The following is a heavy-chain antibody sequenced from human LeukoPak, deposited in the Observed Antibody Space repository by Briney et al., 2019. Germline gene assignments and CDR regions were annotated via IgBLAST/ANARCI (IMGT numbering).Heavy chain of an antibody. CDR3: ARLLHDYGDYLAFDI. CDR1: GGSFSGYY. Sequence: SETLSLTCAVYGGSFSGYYWSWIRQPPGKGLEWIGEINHSGSTNYNPSLKSRVTISVDTSKNQFSLKLSSVAAADTAVYYCARLLHDYGDYLAFDIWGQGTMVTVSS. J-gene: IGHJ3*02. CDR2: INHSGST. V-gene: IGHV4-34*01. D-gene: IGHD4-17*01.